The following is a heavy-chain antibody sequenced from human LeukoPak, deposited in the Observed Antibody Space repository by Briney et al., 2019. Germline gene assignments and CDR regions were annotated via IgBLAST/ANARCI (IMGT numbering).Heavy chain of an antibody. J-gene: IGHJ4*02. V-gene: IGHV3-74*01. CDR2: IKTDGTNT. CDR1: GFTFTRHW. Sequence: GGSLRLSCAASGFTFTRHWMHWVRQTPGKGLEWVSRIKTDGTNTIYADFVEGRFTISRDNARNTLYLQMSSLRAGDTAVYYCGGSEDGYIDYWGQGTLVTVSS. CDR3: GGSEDGYIDY. D-gene: IGHD5-24*01.